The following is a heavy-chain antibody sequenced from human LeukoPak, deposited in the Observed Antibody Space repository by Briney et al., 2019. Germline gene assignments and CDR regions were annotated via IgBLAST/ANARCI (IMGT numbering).Heavy chain of an antibody. Sequence: GGSLRLSCAASGFTFSSYAMSWVRQAPGKGLEWVSAISGSGGSTYYADSVKGRFTISRDNSKNTLYLQMNSLRAEDTAVYYCARPLYDILTGYYSGDYWGQGTLVTVSS. CDR1: GFTFSSYA. CDR3: ARPLYDILTGYYSGDY. CDR2: ISGSGGST. D-gene: IGHD3-9*01. V-gene: IGHV3-23*01. J-gene: IGHJ4*02.